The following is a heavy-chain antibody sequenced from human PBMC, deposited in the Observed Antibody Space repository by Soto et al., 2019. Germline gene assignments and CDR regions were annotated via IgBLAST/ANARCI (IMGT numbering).Heavy chain of an antibody. V-gene: IGHV4-34*01. J-gene: IGHJ4*02. CDR2: ITHSGGT. CDR1: GGSFSDYY. CDR3: ARRTYFDTSGYYRPRYFFDF. D-gene: IGHD3-22*01. Sequence: SETLSLTCSVDGGSFSDYYWTWIRQSPGSGLEWIGEITHSGGTKYNPSLRNRVTISVDSFKYQFSLKLTSVTAADTALYFCARRTYFDTSGYYRPRYFFDFWGQGSLVTVSS.